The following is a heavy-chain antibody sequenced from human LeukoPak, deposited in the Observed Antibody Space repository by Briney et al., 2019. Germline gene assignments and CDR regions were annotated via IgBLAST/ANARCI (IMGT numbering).Heavy chain of an antibody. D-gene: IGHD3-10*01. Sequence: SETLSLTCAVYGGSFSGYYWSWIRQPPGKGLEWIGEINHSGSTNYNPSLKSRVTISVDTSKNQFSLKLSSVTAADTAVYYCARSPGPLWFGELGYWGQGTLVTVSS. CDR3: ARSPGPLWFGELGY. J-gene: IGHJ4*02. V-gene: IGHV4-34*01. CDR2: INHSGST. CDR1: GGSFSGYY.